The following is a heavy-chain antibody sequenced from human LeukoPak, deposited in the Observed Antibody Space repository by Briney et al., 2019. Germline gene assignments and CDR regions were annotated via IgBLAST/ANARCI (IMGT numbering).Heavy chain of an antibody. Sequence: GGSLRLSCAASGFTYSIYEMNWVRQAPGKGLEWVSYISSIGTTIYYADSVKGRFTISRDNAKNSLYLQMNSLRAEDTAVYYCARGERGDYWGQGTLVTVSS. CDR1: GFTYSIYE. CDR2: ISSIGTTI. D-gene: IGHD1-26*01. V-gene: IGHV3-48*03. J-gene: IGHJ4*02. CDR3: ARGERGDY.